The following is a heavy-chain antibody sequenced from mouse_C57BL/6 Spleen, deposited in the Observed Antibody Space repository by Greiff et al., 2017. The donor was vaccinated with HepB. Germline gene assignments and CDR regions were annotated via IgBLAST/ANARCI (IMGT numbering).Heavy chain of an antibody. V-gene: IGHV14-4*01. J-gene: IGHJ2*01. CDR2: IDPENGDT. CDR1: GFNIKDDY. Sequence: EVQLQQSGAELVRPGASVKLSCTASGFNIKDDYMHWVKQRPEQGLEWIGWIDPENGDTEYASKFQGKATITADTSFNTAYLQLSSLTSEDTAVYYCTTLSNYGYWGQSTTLTVSS. D-gene: IGHD2-5*01. CDR3: TTLSNYGY.